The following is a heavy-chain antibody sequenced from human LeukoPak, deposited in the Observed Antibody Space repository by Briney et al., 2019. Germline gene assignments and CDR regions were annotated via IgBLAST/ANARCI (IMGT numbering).Heavy chain of an antibody. Sequence: GRSLRLSCAASGFTFSSYAMHWVRQAPGKGLEWVASISYDGSNKYYADSLKGRFTISRDNSKKTLYLQMNSLRAEDSAVYYCAKDGDLYGHADYWGQGTLVTVSS. D-gene: IGHD4-17*01. CDR3: AKDGDLYGHADY. CDR1: GFTFSSYA. CDR2: ISYDGSNK. J-gene: IGHJ4*02. V-gene: IGHV3-30-3*01.